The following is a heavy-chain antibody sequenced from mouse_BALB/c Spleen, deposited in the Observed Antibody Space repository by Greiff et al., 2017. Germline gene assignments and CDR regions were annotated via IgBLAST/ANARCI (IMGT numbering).Heavy chain of an antibody. CDR3: ARSGGIYYYGSSYFDY. CDR2: IYPGNVNT. D-gene: IGHD1-1*01. V-gene: IGHV1S56*01. J-gene: IGHJ2*01. CDR1: GYTFTSYY. Sequence: QVQLQQSGPELVKPGASVRISCKASGYTFTSYYIHWVKQRPGQGLEWIGWIYPGNVNTKYNEKFKGKATLTADKSSSTAYMQLSSLTSEDSAVYFCARSGGIYYYGSSYFDYWGQGTTLTVSS.